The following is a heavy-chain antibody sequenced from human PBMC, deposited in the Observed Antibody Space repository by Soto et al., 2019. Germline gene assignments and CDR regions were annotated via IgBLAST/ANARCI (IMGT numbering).Heavy chain of an antibody. CDR3: ARGSTGDSLYYFDY. CDR2: INPNSGGT. V-gene: IGHV1-2*04. Sequence: ASVKVSCKASGYTFTGYYMHWVQQAPGQGLEWMGWINPNSGGTNYAQKFQGWVTMTRDTSISTAYMELSRLRSDDTAVYYCARGSTGDSLYYFDYWGQGTLVTVSS. D-gene: IGHD7-27*01. J-gene: IGHJ4*02. CDR1: GYTFTGYY.